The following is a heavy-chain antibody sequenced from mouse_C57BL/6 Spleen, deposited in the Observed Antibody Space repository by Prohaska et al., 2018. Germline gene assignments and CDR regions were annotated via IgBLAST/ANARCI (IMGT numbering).Heavy chain of an antibody. CDR3: AVYWSVMDY. V-gene: IGHV8-12*01. D-gene: IGHD2-3*01. CDR1: GFSLSTFGLG. Sequence: QVTLKESAPGISQSSQTPSLTCSFPGFSLSTFGLGVSWIRQPSGKDLEWLAHIYWDDDKRYNPSLNIRLTISKPTTNKQVFLQITSIATAAAATCCCAVYWSVMDYWGQGTAVTVSS. CDR2: IYWDDDK. J-gene: IGHJ4*01.